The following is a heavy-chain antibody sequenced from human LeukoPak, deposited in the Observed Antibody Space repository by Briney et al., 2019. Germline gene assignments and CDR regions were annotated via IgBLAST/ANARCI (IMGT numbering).Heavy chain of an antibody. Sequence: ASVKVSCKTSGHTFTRYYMHWVRQAPGQGLESMGTINPSGGRTSYAQNFQGRVTMTRDTSTSTLYMELSSLRSEDTAVYYCARDLGQTSQFDYWGQGTLVTVSS. CDR2: INPSGGRT. CDR3: ARDLGQTSQFDY. D-gene: IGHD2-2*01. V-gene: IGHV1-46*01. CDR1: GHTFTRYY. J-gene: IGHJ4*02.